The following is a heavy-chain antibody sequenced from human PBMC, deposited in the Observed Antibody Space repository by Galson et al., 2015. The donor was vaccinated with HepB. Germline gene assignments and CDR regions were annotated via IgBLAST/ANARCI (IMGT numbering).Heavy chain of an antibody. V-gene: IGHV3-7*01. CDR1: GFTFSSYW. Sequence: SLRLSCAASGFTFSSYWMSWVRQAPGKGLEWVANIKQDGSEKYYVDSVKGRLTISRDNAKNSLYLQMNSLRAEDKAVYYCAKLDFSDAFDIWGQGTMVTVSS. CDR3: AKLDFSDAFDI. D-gene: IGHD3-3*01. CDR2: IKQDGSEK. J-gene: IGHJ3*02.